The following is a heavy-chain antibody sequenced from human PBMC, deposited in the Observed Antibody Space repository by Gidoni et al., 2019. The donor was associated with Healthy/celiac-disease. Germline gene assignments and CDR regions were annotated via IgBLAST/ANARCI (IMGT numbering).Heavy chain of an antibody. V-gene: IGHV3-30*18. CDR3: AKDLTVGFGELSRRLNYYYGMDV. CDR1: GCTFSSYG. D-gene: IGHD3-10*01. J-gene: IGHJ6*02. CDR2: ISYDGSNK. Sequence: QVQLVESGGGVVEPGRSLRLSCAASGCTFSSYGMHWVSRAPGKGLEWVAVISYDGSNKYYADSVKGRFTISRDNSKNTLYLQMNSLRAEDTAVYYCAKDLTVGFGELSRRLNYYYGMDVWGQGTTVTVSS.